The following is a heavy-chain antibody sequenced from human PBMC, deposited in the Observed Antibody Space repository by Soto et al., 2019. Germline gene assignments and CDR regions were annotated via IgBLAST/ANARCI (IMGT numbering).Heavy chain of an antibody. CDR2: ISYDGSNK. Sequence: PGGSLRLSCAASGFTFSSYAMHWVRQAPGKGLEWVAVISYDGSNKYYADSVKGRFTISRDNSKNTLYLQMNSLRAEDTAVYYCARGLPDQRLIVVANPWDYWGQGTLVTVSS. J-gene: IGHJ4*02. V-gene: IGHV3-30-3*01. CDR1: GFTFSSYA. D-gene: IGHD3-22*01. CDR3: ARGLPDQRLIVVANPWDY.